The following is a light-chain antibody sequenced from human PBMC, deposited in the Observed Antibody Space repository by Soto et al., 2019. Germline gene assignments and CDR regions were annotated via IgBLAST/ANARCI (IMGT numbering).Light chain of an antibody. V-gene: IGLV1-44*01. J-gene: IGLJ1*01. Sequence: QSVLTQPPSASGIPGQRVTISCSGSSSNIGRNTVSWYQQLPGTAPKLLIYSNNERPSGVPDRFSGSKSGTSASLAISGLQFEDEAGYYCASWDNSLNGYVFGAGTKVTVL. CDR3: ASWDNSLNGYV. CDR2: SNN. CDR1: SSNIGRNT.